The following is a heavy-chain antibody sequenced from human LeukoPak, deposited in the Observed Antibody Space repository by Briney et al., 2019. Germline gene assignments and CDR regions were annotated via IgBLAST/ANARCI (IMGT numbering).Heavy chain of an antibody. CDR2: IYYSGST. J-gene: IGHJ3*02. D-gene: IGHD4-17*01. Sequence: SETLSLTCTVSGGSISGYYWSWIRQPPGKGPEWIGYIYYSGSTNYNPSLKRRVTISVAPSKNQFSLKLSSVTAADTAVYYCAREPHDYGAVPGIWGQGTMVTVSS. CDR3: AREPHDYGAVPGI. CDR1: GGSISGYY. V-gene: IGHV4-59*01.